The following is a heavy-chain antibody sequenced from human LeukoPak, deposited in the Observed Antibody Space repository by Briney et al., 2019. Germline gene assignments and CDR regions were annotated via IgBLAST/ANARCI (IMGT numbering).Heavy chain of an antibody. V-gene: IGHV3-23*01. J-gene: IGHJ3*02. Sequence: GGSLRLSCAASVFTFSSYAMSWVPQAPGEGLGCVSAISVSGGSTYYAHSVKGRFTISRDNSKNTLYLQMNSLRAEDTAVYYCATQPSAYYYDSSGYYYGAFDIWGQGTMVTVSS. CDR1: VFTFSSYA. CDR2: ISVSGGST. CDR3: ATQPSAYYYDSSGYYYGAFDI. D-gene: IGHD3-22*01.